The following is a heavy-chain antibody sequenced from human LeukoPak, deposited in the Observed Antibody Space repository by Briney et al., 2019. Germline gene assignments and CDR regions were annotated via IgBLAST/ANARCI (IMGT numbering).Heavy chain of an antibody. CDR3: AKDLVGATFDY. J-gene: IGHJ4*02. D-gene: IGHD1-26*01. V-gene: IGHV3-30*02. CDR2: IWYDGSKK. Sequence: GGSLRLSCAASGFIFSSYGMHWVRQAPGKGLEWVALIWYDGSKKYYADSVKGRFTISRDNSKNTLYLQMNSLRAEDTAVYYCAKDLVGATFDYWGQGTLVTVSS. CDR1: GFIFSSYG.